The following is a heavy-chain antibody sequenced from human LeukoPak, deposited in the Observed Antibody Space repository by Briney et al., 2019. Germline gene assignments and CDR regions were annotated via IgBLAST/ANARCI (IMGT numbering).Heavy chain of an antibody. V-gene: IGHV4-39*01. CDR3: ASLAAAASSGDDAFDI. CDR1: GGSISSSSYY. Sequence: PSETLSLTCTVSGGSISSSSYYWGWIRQPPGKGLEWFGSIYYSGSTYYNPSLKSRVTISVDTSKNQFSLKLSSVTAADTAVYYCASLAAAASSGDDAFDIWGQGTMVTVSS. D-gene: IGHD6-13*01. J-gene: IGHJ3*02. CDR2: IYYSGST.